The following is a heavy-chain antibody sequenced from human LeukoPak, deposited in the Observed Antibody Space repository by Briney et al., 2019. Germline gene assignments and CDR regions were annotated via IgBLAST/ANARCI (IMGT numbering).Heavy chain of an antibody. D-gene: IGHD2/OR15-2a*01. Sequence: GGSLRLSCATSGFTFSGSTIHWVRQAPGKGLEWIGHIRSKANSYVTIYGAPVKGRFTISRGDSKNTAYLHMNSLKTEDTAVYYCVGDGHSNTGMSYWGQGTLVTVSS. CDR3: VGDGHSNTGMSY. V-gene: IGHV3-73*01. CDR1: GFTFSGST. J-gene: IGHJ4*02. CDR2: IRSKANSYVT.